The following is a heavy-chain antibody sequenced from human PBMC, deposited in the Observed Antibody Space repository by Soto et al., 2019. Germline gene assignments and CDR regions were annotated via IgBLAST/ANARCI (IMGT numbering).Heavy chain of an antibody. CDR1: GVPFSAAW. J-gene: IGHJ4*02. D-gene: IGHD3-22*01. V-gene: IGHV3-15*07. CDR2: IKSRGGGGTT. CDR3: TYQGDFYDRLDS. Sequence: EVHLVESGGGLVKPGESLRLSCTLSGVPFSAAWMNWVRQAPGKGLEWVGRIKSRGGGGTTHYAAPVQGRFTISRDDSKNTLDLQMNSLKTEDTAIYYCTYQGDFYDRLDSWGQGTLVTVSS.